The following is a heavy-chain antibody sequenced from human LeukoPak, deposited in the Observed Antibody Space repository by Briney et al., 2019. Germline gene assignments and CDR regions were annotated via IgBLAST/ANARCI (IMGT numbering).Heavy chain of an antibody. J-gene: IGHJ4*02. D-gene: IGHD3-22*01. V-gene: IGHV1-69*13. CDR1: GGTFSSYA. CDR3: ATNYYDSSGYYLEWDY. CDR2: IIPIFGTA. Sequence: GASVKVSCKASGGTFSSYAISWVRQAPGQGLEWMGGIIPIFGTANYAQKFQGRVTITADESTSTAYMKLSSLRSEDTAVYYCATNYYDSSGYYLEWDYWGQGTLVTVSS.